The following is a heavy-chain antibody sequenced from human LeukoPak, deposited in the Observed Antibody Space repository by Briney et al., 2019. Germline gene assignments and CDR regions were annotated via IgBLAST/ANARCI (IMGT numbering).Heavy chain of an antibody. CDR1: GFTFSSYS. CDR3: AKDLTCSSTSCYYRGAFDI. D-gene: IGHD2-2*01. V-gene: IGHV3-21*04. Sequence: PGGSLRLSCAASGFTFSSYSMNWVRQAPGKGLEWVSSISSSSSYIYYADSVKGQFTISRDSSKSTLYLQMNSLRAEDTAVYYCAKDLTCSSTSCYYRGAFDIWGQGTMVTASS. J-gene: IGHJ3*02. CDR2: ISSSSSYI.